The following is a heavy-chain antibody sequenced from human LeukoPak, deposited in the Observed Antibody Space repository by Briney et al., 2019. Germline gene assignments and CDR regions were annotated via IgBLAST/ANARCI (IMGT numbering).Heavy chain of an antibody. CDR3: ARGQHRVTYSDDAFDI. CDR1: GFTFNAYS. V-gene: IGHV3-21*01. CDR2: ISRASESI. D-gene: IGHD4-11*01. J-gene: IGHJ3*02. Sequence: GGSLRLSCAASGFTFNAYSMGWVRQAPGKGLEWVSIISRASESIFYADSVKGRFTISRDNAKNSLYLQMNNLKTEDTAVYYCARGQHRVTYSDDAFDIWGQGTMVTVSS.